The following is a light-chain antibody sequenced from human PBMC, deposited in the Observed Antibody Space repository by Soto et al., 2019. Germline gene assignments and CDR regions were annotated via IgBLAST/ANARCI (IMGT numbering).Light chain of an antibody. J-gene: IGLJ2*01. V-gene: IGLV2-14*01. CDR1: SSDVGGYNY. CDR2: DVS. Sequence: QSVLTQPASVSGSPGQSITISCTGTSSDVGGYNYVSWYQQHPGKAPKLMIYDVSNRPSEVSNRFSGSKSGNTASLTISGLQAEDEADYYCSSYTSSSTTVVFGGGTKPTVL. CDR3: SSYTSSSTTVV.